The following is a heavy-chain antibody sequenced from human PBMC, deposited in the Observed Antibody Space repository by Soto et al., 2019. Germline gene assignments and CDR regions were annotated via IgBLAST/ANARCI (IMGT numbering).Heavy chain of an antibody. CDR2: ISGSGGRT. Sequence: GGSLRLSCAASGFTFSSNAMSWVRQAPGKGLEWVSAISGSGGRTYYADSVKGRFTISRDNSKNTLYLQMNSLRAEDTAVYYCAKPGSSWYAYFDYWGQGTLVTVSS. J-gene: IGHJ4*02. CDR1: GFTFSSNA. D-gene: IGHD6-13*01. CDR3: AKPGSSWYAYFDY. V-gene: IGHV3-23*01.